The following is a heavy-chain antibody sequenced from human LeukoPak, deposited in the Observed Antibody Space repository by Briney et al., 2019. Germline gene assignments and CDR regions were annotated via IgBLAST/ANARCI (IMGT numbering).Heavy chain of an antibody. D-gene: IGHD6-6*01. Sequence: SQTLSLTCAISGDSVSSNSAAWNWIRQSPSGGLEWLGRTYYRSKWYNDYAVSVTSRITIHPDTSKNQFSLQLNSVTPEDTAVYYCASQEKLQALAFDIWGQGTMVTVSS. V-gene: IGHV6-1*01. CDR3: ASQEKLQALAFDI. J-gene: IGHJ3*02. CDR1: GDSVSSNSAA. CDR2: TYYRSKWYN.